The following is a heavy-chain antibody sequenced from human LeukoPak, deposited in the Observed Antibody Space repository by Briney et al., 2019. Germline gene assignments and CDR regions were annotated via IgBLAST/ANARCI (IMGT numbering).Heavy chain of an antibody. CDR2: IIPIFGTA. Sequence: GVSVKVSCKASGGTFSSYATSWVRQAPGQGLEWMGRIIPIFGTANYAQKFQGRVTITADKSTSTAHMELSSLRSEDTAVYYCARDWGYCSGGSCYSTFDYWGQGALVTVSS. J-gene: IGHJ4*02. CDR1: GGTFSSYA. V-gene: IGHV1-69*06. CDR3: ARDWGYCSGGSCYSTFDY. D-gene: IGHD2-15*01.